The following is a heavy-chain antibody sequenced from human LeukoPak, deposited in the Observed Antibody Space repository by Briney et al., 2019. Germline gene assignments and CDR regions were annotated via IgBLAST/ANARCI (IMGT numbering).Heavy chain of an antibody. D-gene: IGHD2-2*02. Sequence: GGSLRLSCAASGFIFSSHAMHWVRQAPGKGLEWVAVISYDGSNKYYADSVKGRFTISRDNSKNTLYLQMNSLRAEDTAVYYCARDSYCSSTSCYMALDYWGQGTLVTVSS. CDR2: ISYDGSNK. J-gene: IGHJ4*02. V-gene: IGHV3-30*04. CDR1: GFIFSSHA. CDR3: ARDSYCSSTSCYMALDY.